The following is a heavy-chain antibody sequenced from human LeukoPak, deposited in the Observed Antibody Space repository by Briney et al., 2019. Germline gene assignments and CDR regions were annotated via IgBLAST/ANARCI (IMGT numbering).Heavy chain of an antibody. J-gene: IGHJ6*03. D-gene: IGHD3-22*01. V-gene: IGHV3-30*03. CDR2: ISYDGSNK. CDR3: ASRAGGSGYYYVDYYYYYMDV. CDR1: GFTFSSYG. Sequence: GGSLRLSCAASGFTFSSYGMHWVRQAPGKGLEWVAVISYDGSNKYYADSVKGRFTISRDNSKNTLYLQMNSLRAEDTAVYYCASRAGGSGYYYVDYYYYYMDVWGKGTTVTVSS.